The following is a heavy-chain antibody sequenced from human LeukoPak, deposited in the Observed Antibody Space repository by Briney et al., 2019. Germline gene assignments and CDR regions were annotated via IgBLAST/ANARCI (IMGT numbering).Heavy chain of an antibody. V-gene: IGHV4-34*01. J-gene: IGHJ6*02. CDR2: INHSGST. D-gene: IGHD3-22*01. CDR1: GGSFSGYY. CDR3: ARFDTMIYYYYGMDV. Sequence: PSETLSLTCAVYGGSFSGYYWSWIRQPPGKGLEWIGEINHSGSTNYNPSLKSRVTISVDTSKNQFSLKLSSVTAADTAVYYCARFDTMIYYYYGMDVWGQGTTVTVSS.